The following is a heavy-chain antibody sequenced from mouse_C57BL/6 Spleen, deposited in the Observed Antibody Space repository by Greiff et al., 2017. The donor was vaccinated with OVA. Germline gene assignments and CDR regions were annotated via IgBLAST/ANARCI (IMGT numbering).Heavy chain of an antibody. CDR2: INPNNGGT. CDR3: AVTGRDWYFDV. Sequence: EVQLQQSGPELVKPGASVKISCKASGYTFTDYYMNWVKQSHGKSLEWIGDINPNNGGTSYNQKFKGKATLTVDKSSSTAYMELRSLTSEDSAVYYCAVTGRDWYFDVWGTGTTVTVSS. D-gene: IGHD4-1*01. J-gene: IGHJ1*03. CDR1: GYTFTDYY. V-gene: IGHV1-26*01.